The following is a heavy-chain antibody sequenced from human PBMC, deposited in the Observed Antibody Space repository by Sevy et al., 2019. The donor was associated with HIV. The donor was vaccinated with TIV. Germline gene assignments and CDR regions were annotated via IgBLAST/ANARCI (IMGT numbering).Heavy chain of an antibody. CDR2: IYYTGST. CDR1: GGSISTYY. Sequence: SETLSLTCTVSGGSISTYYWSWIRQPPGKGLEYIGYIYYTGSTNYNPSLKSRVTISVDTSKNQFALNLRSVTAVDTSVYYCARAPPVRSGDDSLNWFDPWGQGTLVTVSS. J-gene: IGHJ5*02. D-gene: IGHD5-12*01. CDR3: ARAPPVRSGDDSLNWFDP. V-gene: IGHV4-59*01.